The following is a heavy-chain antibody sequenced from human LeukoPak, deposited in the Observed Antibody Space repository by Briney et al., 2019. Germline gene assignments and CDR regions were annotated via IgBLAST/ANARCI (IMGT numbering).Heavy chain of an antibody. V-gene: IGHV3-30*01. CDR2: ISYDGSNK. Sequence: GGSLRLSCAASGFTFSSYAMHWVRQAPGKGLEWVAVISYDGSNKYYADSVKGRFTISRDNSKNTLYLQMNSLRAEDTAVYYCARDFADFDWLLFLDYWGQGTLVTVSS. CDR3: ARDFADFDWLLFLDY. CDR1: GFTFSSYA. D-gene: IGHD3-9*01. J-gene: IGHJ4*02.